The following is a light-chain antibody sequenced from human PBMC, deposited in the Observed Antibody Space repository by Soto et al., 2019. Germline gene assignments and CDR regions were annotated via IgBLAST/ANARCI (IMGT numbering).Light chain of an antibody. CDR1: QSVSSN. Sequence: EIVMTQSPATLSVSPGERATLSCRASQSVSSNLAWYQQKPGQAPRLLIYGASTRATGIPARFSGSGSGTAFTLTISSMQSEDFAVYYCQQYNTSPPMAFGQGTKVEIK. V-gene: IGKV3-15*01. CDR3: QQYNTSPPMA. J-gene: IGKJ1*01. CDR2: GAS.